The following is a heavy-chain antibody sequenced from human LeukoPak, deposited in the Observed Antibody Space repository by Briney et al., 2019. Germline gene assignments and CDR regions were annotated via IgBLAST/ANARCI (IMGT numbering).Heavy chain of an antibody. D-gene: IGHD3-3*01. CDR2: INHSGST. V-gene: IGHV4-34*01. CDR3: ARGPASYDFWSGYRNWFDP. Sequence: SETLSLTCAVYGGSFSGYYWSWIRQPPGKGPEWIGEINHSGSTNYNPSLKSRVTISVDTSKNQFSLKLSSVTAADTAVYYCARGPASYDFWSGYRNWFDPWGQGTLVTVSS. J-gene: IGHJ5*02. CDR1: GGSFSGYY.